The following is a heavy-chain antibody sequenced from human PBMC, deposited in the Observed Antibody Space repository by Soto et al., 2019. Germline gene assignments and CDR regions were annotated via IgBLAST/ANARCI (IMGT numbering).Heavy chain of an antibody. CDR3: AKDMPLGGY. CDR2: ISYDGSNK. Sequence: QVQLVESGGGVXQXXXXLRLSCAASGFTFSSYGMHWVRQAPGKGLEWVAVISYDGSNKYYADSVKGRFTISRDNSKTTLYLQMNSLRAEDTAVYYCAKDMPLGGYWGQGTLVTVSS. D-gene: IGHD7-27*01. V-gene: IGHV3-30*18. CDR1: GFTFSSYG. J-gene: IGHJ1*01.